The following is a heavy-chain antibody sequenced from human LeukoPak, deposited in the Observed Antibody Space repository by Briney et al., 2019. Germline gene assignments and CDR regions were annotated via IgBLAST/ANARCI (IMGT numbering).Heavy chain of an antibody. V-gene: IGHV3-30*01. CDR2: TSYDGNNK. CDR1: GFTFSRNV. CDR3: ARGYGSGSYIPGY. D-gene: IGHD3-10*01. Sequence: GGSLRLSCAASGFTFSRNVMHWVRQAPGKGLEWVALTSYDGNNKFYADSVKGRFTISRDNSRNTLYLQMNSLRGEDAAVYYCARGYGSGSYIPGYWGQGALVTVSS. J-gene: IGHJ4*02.